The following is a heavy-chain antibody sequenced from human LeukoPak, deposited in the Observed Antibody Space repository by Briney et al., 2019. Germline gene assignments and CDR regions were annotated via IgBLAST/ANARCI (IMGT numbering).Heavy chain of an antibody. CDR1: GXTVSSNY. V-gene: IGHV3-53*01. J-gene: IGHJ4*02. CDR3: ARRGGAARSFDY. D-gene: IGHD6-25*01. Sequence: GGSLRLSCAASGXTVSSNYMSWVRQAPGKGLEWVSVIYSGGSTYYADSVKGRFTISRDNSKNTLYLQMNSLRAEDTAVYYCARRGGAARSFDYWGQGTLVTVSS. CDR2: IYSGGST.